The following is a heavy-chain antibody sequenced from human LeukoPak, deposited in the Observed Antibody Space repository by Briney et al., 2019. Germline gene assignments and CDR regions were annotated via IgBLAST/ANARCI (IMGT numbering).Heavy chain of an antibody. D-gene: IGHD2/OR15-2a*01. CDR1: GGSIGTRSYY. CDR3: NSNTWYYQYMDV. Sequence: SETLSLTCTVSGGSIGTRSYYWGWIRQPPGKGLEWIGSGHESGSTYYNPSLKSRLTISVDTSKNQFSLNLRSVTAADTAVYYCNSNTWYYQYMDVWGKGTTVTVSS. V-gene: IGHV4-39*07. CDR2: GHESGST. J-gene: IGHJ6*03.